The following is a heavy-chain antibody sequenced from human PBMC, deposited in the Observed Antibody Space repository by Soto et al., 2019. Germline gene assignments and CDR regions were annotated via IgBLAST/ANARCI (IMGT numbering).Heavy chain of an antibody. CDR1: GFTFSSYG. CDR2: IWYDGSNK. V-gene: IGHV3-33*08. Sequence: AGGSLRLSCAASGFTFSSYGMHWVRQAPGKGLEWVAVIWYDGSNKYYADSVKGRFTISRDNSKNTLYLQMNSLRAEDTAVYYCARSSSVVTAHYYFDYWGQGTLVTVSS. J-gene: IGHJ4*02. CDR3: ARSSSVVTAHYYFDY. D-gene: IGHD2-21*02.